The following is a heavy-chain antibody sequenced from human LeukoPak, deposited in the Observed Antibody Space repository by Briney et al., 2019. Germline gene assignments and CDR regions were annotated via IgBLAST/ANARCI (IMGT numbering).Heavy chain of an antibody. J-gene: IGHJ4*02. V-gene: IGHV3-30-3*01. CDR2: IAYDGNSK. CDR1: GFTFSSYA. Sequence: GGSLRLSCAASGFTFSSYAMHWVRQAPGKGLEWVAVIAYDGNSKYYADSVQGRFTISRDNSKNTLVLQMNSLRGEDTAVYYCARDWDSGYCSSTSCNGYWGQGILVTVSS. CDR3: ARDWDSGYCSSTSCNGY. D-gene: IGHD2-2*01.